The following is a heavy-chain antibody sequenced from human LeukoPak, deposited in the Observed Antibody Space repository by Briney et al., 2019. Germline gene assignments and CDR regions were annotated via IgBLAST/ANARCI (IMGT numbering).Heavy chain of an antibody. CDR2: ISGSGGST. CDR1: GFTFSSYA. J-gene: IGHJ3*02. CDR3: AKVSSPSYYDSSGYYPAFDI. D-gene: IGHD3-22*01. V-gene: IGHV3-23*01. Sequence: GGSLRLPCAASGFTFSSYAMSWVRQAPGKGLEWVSAISGSGGSTYCADSVKGRFTISRDNSKNTLYLQMNSLRAEDTAVYYCAKVSSPSYYDSSGYYPAFDIWGQGTMVTVSS.